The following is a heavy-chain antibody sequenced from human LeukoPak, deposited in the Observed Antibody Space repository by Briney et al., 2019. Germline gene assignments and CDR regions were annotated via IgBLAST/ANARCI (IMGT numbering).Heavy chain of an antibody. CDR3: ARYDSSGYFGAFDI. V-gene: IGHV4-59*12. D-gene: IGHD3-22*01. J-gene: IGHJ3*02. Sequence: SETLSLTCTVSGGSISSYFWSWLRQPPGKGLEWIGYMYYSGSSNYKPSLKSRVTISVDTSKNQFSLKLSSVTAADTAVYYCARYDSSGYFGAFDIWGQGTMVTVSS. CDR2: MYYSGSS. CDR1: GGSISSYF.